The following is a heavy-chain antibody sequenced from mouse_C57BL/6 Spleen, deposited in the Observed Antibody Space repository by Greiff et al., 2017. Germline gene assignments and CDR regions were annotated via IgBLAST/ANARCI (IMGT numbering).Heavy chain of an antibody. CDR1: GFTFSDYY. D-gene: IGHD1-1*01. Sequence: EVMLVESGGGLVQPGGSLKLSCAASGFTFSDYYMYWVRQTPEKRLGWVAYISNGGGSTYYPDTVKGRFTISRDNAKNTLYLQMSRLKSEDTAMYYCARHVPFTVVAEGYFDVWGTGTTVTVSS. V-gene: IGHV5-12*01. J-gene: IGHJ1*03. CDR2: ISNGGGST. CDR3: ARHVPFTVVAEGYFDV.